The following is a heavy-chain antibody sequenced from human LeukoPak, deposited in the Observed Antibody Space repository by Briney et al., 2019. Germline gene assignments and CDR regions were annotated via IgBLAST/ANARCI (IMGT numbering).Heavy chain of an antibody. CDR2: ISAYNGNT. V-gene: IGHV1-18*01. J-gene: IGHJ4*02. D-gene: IGHD3-9*01. Sequence: GASVKVSCKASGYTFTSYGISWVRQAPGQGLVWMGWISAYNGNTNYAQKLQGRVTMTTDTSTSTAYMELRSLGSDETAVYYCARVDLLTGYYFFDYWGQGTLVTVSS. CDR3: ARVDLLTGYYFFDY. CDR1: GYTFTSYG.